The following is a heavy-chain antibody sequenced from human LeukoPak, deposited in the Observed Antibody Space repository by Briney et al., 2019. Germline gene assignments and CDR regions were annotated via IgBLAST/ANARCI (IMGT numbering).Heavy chain of an antibody. CDR1: GGSISRYY. D-gene: IGHD6-13*01. V-gene: IGHV4-59*08. J-gene: IGHJ6*03. CDR2: IYYSGST. CDR3: ARSSYSSSWDYYFYYYMDV. Sequence: SETLSLTCTVSGGSISRYYWSWIRDPPGKGLEWIGYIYYSGSTNYNPSLKSRVTISVDTSKNQFSLMLSSVTAADTAVYYCARSSYSSSWDYYFYYYMDVWGKGTTVTVSS.